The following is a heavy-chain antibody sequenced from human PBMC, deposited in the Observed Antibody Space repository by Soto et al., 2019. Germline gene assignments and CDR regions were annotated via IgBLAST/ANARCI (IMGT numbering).Heavy chain of an antibody. V-gene: IGHV1-24*01. D-gene: IGHD2-8*01. CDR2: FDPEDGET. Sequence: ASVKVSCKVSGYTLTELSMHWVRQAPGKGLEWMGGFDPEDGETIYAQKFQGRVTMTEDTSTDTAYMELSSLRSEDTAVYYCATVYGQRGGWRETFDYWGQGTLVTVSS. J-gene: IGHJ4*02. CDR1: GYTLTELS. CDR3: ATVYGQRGGWRETFDY.